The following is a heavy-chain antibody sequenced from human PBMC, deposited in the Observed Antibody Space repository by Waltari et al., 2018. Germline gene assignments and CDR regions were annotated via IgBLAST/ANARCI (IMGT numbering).Heavy chain of an antibody. V-gene: IGHV3-33*01. Sequence: QVQLVESGGGVVKPGRSLRLSCSASGLSFRSFGMPWVRRAPGKGLEWVAIIWYDGSEKYYADSVKGRFTISRDNSKNTVDLQMNSLRAEDTAVYYCAVTTGGYDGMGVWGQGTTVTVSS. CDR1: GLSFRSFG. CDR3: AVTTGGYDGMGV. J-gene: IGHJ6*02. D-gene: IGHD6-13*01. CDR2: IWYDGSEK.